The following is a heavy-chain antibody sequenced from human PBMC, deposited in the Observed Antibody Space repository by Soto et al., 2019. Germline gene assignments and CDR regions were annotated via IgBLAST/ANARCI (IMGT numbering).Heavy chain of an antibody. J-gene: IGHJ6*02. Sequence: GESLKISCKGSGYSFTSYWIGWVRQMPGKGLEWMGIIYPGDSDTRYSPSFQGQVTISADKSISTAYLQWSSLKASDTAMYYCARGGGDYGDCGSFPHYYGMDVWGQGTTVTVSS. V-gene: IGHV5-51*01. CDR3: ARGGGDYGDCGSFPHYYGMDV. CDR2: IYPGDSDT. D-gene: IGHD4-17*01. CDR1: GYSFTSYW.